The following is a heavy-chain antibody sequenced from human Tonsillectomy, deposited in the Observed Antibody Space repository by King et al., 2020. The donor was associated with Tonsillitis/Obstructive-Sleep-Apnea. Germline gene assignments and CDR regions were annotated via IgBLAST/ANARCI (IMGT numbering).Heavy chain of an antibody. V-gene: IGHV4-34*01. CDR1: GGSFSGYY. J-gene: IGHJ4*02. CDR2: INRSGST. CDR3: ARGSSSGWYFY. D-gene: IGHD6-19*01. Sequence: VQLQQWGAGLLKPSETLSLPCAVYGGSFSGYYWSWIRQPPGKGLEWIGEINRSGSTNYNPSLKSRVTISVDTSKNQFSLKLSSVTAADTAVYYCARGSSSGWYFYWGQGTLVTVSS.